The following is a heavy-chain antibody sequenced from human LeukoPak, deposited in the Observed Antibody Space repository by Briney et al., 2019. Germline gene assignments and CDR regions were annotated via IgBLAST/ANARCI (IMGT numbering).Heavy chain of an antibody. CDR3: AKDRRIVVTITTGPDY. CDR2: IQYDGSDK. V-gene: IGHV3-30*02. D-gene: IGHD3-22*01. CDR1: TFTFSNYG. J-gene: IGHJ4*02. Sequence: PGGSLRLSCAASTFTFSNYGMHWVRQAPGKGLEWLAFIQYDGSDKYYADSVKGRFTISRDNSKNTLYLQMNSLKAEDAAVYYCAKDRRIVVTITTGPDYWGQGTLVTASS.